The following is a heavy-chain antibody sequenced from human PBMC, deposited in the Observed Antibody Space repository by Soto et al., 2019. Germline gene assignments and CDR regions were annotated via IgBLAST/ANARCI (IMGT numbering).Heavy chain of an antibody. CDR3: AREFFPRITPVGPWVRLEEGGFAFDY. CDR1: GDSVSSNSAA. J-gene: IGHJ4*02. Sequence: SQTLSLTCAISGDSVSSNSAAWNWIRQSPSRGLEWLGRTYYRSKWYNDYAVSVKSRITINPDTSKNQFSLQLNSVTPEDTAVYYCAREFFPRITPVGPWVRLEEGGFAFDYWGQGTLVTVSS. CDR2: TYYRSKWYN. V-gene: IGHV6-1*01. D-gene: IGHD1-1*01.